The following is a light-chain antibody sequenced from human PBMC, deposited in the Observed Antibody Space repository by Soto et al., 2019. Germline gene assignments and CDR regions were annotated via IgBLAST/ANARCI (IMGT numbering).Light chain of an antibody. V-gene: IGLV2-14*03. CDR2: DVS. Sequence: QSALTQPPSVSGSPGQSIAISCTGTSSDVGGYNYVSWYQQHPGKAPELLIYDVSNRPSGVSNRFSGSKSGNTASLTISGLQAEDEADFYCSSYTSSGSDVFGTGTKLTVL. CDR1: SSDVGGYNY. CDR3: SSYTSSGSDV. J-gene: IGLJ1*01.